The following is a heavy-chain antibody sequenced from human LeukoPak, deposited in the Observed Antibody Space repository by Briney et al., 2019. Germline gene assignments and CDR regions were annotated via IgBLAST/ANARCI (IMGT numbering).Heavy chain of an antibody. V-gene: IGHV3-72*01. J-gene: IGHJ3*02. CDR2: IRRKRNSYTT. Sequence: GGSLRLSCAASGFSFSDYILDWVRQAPGKGLEWVGRIRRKRNSYTTEYAPSVKGRFTISRDDSTNSLFLHMNSLKTEDTAVYHCSRDGGEGDNSAFDIWGHGTMVTVSS. D-gene: IGHD3-16*01. CDR1: GFSFSDYI. CDR3: SRDGGEGDNSAFDI.